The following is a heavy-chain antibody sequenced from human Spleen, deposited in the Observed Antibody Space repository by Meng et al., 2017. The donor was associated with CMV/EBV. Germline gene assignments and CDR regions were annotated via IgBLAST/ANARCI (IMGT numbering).Heavy chain of an antibody. D-gene: IGHD6-6*01. CDR1: GGTFSSYA. J-gene: IGHJ5*02. CDR3: ARMAARQGNWFDP. CDR2: MNPNSGGT. Sequence: ASVKVSCKASGGTFSSYAISWVRQAPGQGLEWMGWMNPNSGGTKYAQKFQGRVTMTRDTSISTAYMELRRLRSDDTAVYYCARMAARQGNWFDPWGQGTLVTVSS. V-gene: IGHV1-2*02.